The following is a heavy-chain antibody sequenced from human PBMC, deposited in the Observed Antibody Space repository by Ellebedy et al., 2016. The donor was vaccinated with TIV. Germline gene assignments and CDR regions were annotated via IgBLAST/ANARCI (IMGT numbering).Heavy chain of an antibody. CDR3: ARDTEDGMDV. CDR2: IITIFGTA. Sequence: AASVKVSCKASGGTFSSYAISWVRQAPGQGLEWMGWIITIFGTANYAQKFQGRVTITADESTSTAYMELSSLRSEDTAVYYCARDTEDGMDVWGQGTTVTVSS. V-gene: IGHV1-69*13. J-gene: IGHJ6*02. CDR1: GGTFSSYA.